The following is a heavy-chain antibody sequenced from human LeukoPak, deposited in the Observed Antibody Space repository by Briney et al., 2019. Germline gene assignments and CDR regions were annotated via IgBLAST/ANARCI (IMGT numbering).Heavy chain of an antibody. V-gene: IGHV3-30-3*01. CDR3: ARDSRFKLYYYDSSGIDI. D-gene: IGHD3-22*01. CDR2: ISYDGSNK. Sequence: GGSLRLSCAASGFTFSSYAMHWVRQAPGKGLEWVAVISYDGSNKHYADSVKGRFTISRDNSKNTLYLQMNSLRAEDTAVYYCARDSRFKLYYYDSSGIDIWGQGTMVTVSS. CDR1: GFTFSSYA. J-gene: IGHJ3*02.